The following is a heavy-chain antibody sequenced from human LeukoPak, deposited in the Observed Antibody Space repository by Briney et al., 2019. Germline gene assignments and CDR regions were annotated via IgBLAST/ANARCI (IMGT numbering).Heavy chain of an antibody. CDR3: ARGNIAAAGIHY. CDR1: GFTFSSYW. Sequence: GGSLRLSCAASGFTFSSYWMPWVRQAPGKGLVWVSRINGDGSSTTYVDSVMGRFTISRDNAKNTLYLQMDSVRAEDTAVYYCARGNIAAAGIHYWGQGTLVIVSS. D-gene: IGHD6-13*01. V-gene: IGHV3-74*01. CDR2: INGDGSST. J-gene: IGHJ4*02.